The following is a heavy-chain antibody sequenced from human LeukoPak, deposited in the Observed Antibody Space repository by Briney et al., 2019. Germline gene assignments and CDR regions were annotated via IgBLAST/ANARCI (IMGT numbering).Heavy chain of an antibody. CDR1: GGSISSGGYY. J-gene: IGHJ4*02. V-gene: IGHV4-30-2*01. CDR2: IYDSGTT. CDR3: ASSSSGWQLDY. D-gene: IGHD6-19*01. Sequence: PSQTLSLTCTVSGGSISSGGYYWSWIRQPPGKGLEWIGYIYDSGTTYYNPSLKSRVSISTDRSKNQFSLKLTSVTAADTAVYYCASSSSGWQLDYWGQGTLVTVSS.